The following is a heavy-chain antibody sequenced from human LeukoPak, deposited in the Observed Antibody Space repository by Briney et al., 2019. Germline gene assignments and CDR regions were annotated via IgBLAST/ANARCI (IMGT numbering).Heavy chain of an antibody. J-gene: IGHJ4*02. D-gene: IGHD2-21*02. CDR3: ARDRRFVVVTGPDY. CDR1: GYIFTTYF. V-gene: IGHV1-18*04. Sequence: ASVKVSCKASGYIFTTYFIHWVRQAPGQGLEWMGWINPNNGDTNYVQKLQGRVTMTTDTSTSTAYMELRSLRSDDTAVYYCARDRRFVVVTGPDYWGQGTLVTVSS. CDR2: INPNNGDT.